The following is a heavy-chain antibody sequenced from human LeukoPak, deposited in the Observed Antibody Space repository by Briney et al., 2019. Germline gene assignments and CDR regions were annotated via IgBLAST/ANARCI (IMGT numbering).Heavy chain of an antibody. CDR3: AKDAFGEYYYMDV. CDR2: IRYDGSNK. D-gene: IGHD3-10*01. Sequence: PGGSLRPSCAASGFTFSSYGMHWVRQAPGKGLEWVAFIRYDGSNKYYADSVKGRFTISRDNSKNTLYLQMNSLRAEDTAVYYCAKDAFGEYYYMDVWGKGTTVTVSS. CDR1: GFTFSSYG. J-gene: IGHJ6*03. V-gene: IGHV3-30*02.